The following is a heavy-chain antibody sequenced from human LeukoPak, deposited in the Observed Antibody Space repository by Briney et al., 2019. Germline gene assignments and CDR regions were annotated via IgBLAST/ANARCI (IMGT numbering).Heavy chain of an antibody. CDR3: AKDPRDSSSWYFDY. Sequence: PGGSLRLSCAASGFTFSRYAMNWVRQAPGKGLGWVSGISGSGDRTYYADFVKGRFTISRDNSKNTLYLEVNSLRAEDTAVYHCAKDPRDSSSWYFDYWGQGTLVTVSS. CDR1: GFTFSRYA. V-gene: IGHV3-23*01. J-gene: IGHJ4*02. CDR2: ISGSGDRT. D-gene: IGHD6-13*01.